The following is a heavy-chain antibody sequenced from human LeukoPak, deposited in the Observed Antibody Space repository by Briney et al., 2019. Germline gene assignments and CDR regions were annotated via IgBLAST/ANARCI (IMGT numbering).Heavy chain of an antibody. V-gene: IGHV4-39*01. D-gene: IGHD5-12*01. CDR1: GDSIDATSYY. Sequence: PSETLSLTCSVSGDSIDATSYYCAWIRQPPGKGLEWIGSIYYSGNTNYDPSLQSRVTMSVDTSKNQFSLSLSSVTAADTAVYYCARQIRYTYDPNWFHPWGHGTLVTVSS. J-gene: IGHJ5*02. CDR2: IYYSGNT. CDR3: ARQIRYTYDPNWFHP.